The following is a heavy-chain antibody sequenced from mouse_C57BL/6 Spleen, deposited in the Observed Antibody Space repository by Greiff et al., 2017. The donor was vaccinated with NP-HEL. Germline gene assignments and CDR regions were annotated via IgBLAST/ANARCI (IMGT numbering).Heavy chain of an antibody. CDR2: IYPGDGDT. J-gene: IGHJ1*03. D-gene: IGHD1-1*01. V-gene: IGHV1-82*01. CDR1: GYAFSSSW. Sequence: VKLMESGPELVKPGASVKISCKASGYAFSSSWMNWVKQRPGKGLEWIGRIYPGDGDTNYNGKFKGKATLTADKSSSTAYMQLSSLTSEDSAVYFCARHYYGSSRYFDVWGTGTTVTVSS. CDR3: ARHYYGSSRYFDV.